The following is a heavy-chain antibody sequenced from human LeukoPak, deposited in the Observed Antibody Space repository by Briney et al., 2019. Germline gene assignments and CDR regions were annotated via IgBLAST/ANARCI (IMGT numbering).Heavy chain of an antibody. CDR3: AREDYSGYDFYDY. CDR1: GFTFSSYW. J-gene: IGHJ4*02. V-gene: IGHV3-74*01. CDR2: INSDGSSR. Sequence: GGSLRLSCAASGFTFSSYWMHWVRQAPGKGLVWVSLINSDGSSRNYADSVKGRFTISRDNAKNTLYLQMNSLRVEDTAVYYCAREDYSGYDFYDYWGQGSLVTVS. D-gene: IGHD5-12*01.